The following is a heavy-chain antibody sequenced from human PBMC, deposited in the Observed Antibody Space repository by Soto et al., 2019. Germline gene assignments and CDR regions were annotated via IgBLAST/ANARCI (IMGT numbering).Heavy chain of an antibody. CDR3: AREARGGSYYYYYGMDV. J-gene: IGHJ6*02. Sequence: ASVKVSCKASGYTFTSYGISWVRQAPGQGLEWMGWISAYNGNTNYAQKLQGRVTMTTDTSTSTAYMELRSLGSDDTAVYYCAREARGGSYYYYYGMDVWGQGTTVTVSS. CDR1: GYTFTSYG. D-gene: IGHD1-26*01. V-gene: IGHV1-18*01. CDR2: ISAYNGNT.